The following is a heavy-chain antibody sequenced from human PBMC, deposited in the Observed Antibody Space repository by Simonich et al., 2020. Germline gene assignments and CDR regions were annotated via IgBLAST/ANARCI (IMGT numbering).Heavy chain of an antibody. Sequence: QVQLQQWGAGLLKPSETLSLTCAVYGGSFSGYYWDWIRQPPGKGREGIGEINHSGRTNYNPSLKSRVTISVDTSKNHFSLKLSSVTAADTAVYYCARGKGWKNAFDIWGQGTMVTVSS. D-gene: IGHD1-1*01. V-gene: IGHV4-34*01. J-gene: IGHJ3*02. CDR2: INHSGRT. CDR3: ARGKGWKNAFDI. CDR1: GGSFSGYY.